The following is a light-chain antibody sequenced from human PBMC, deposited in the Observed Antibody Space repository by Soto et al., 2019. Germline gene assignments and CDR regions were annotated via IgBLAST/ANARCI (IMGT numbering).Light chain of an antibody. CDR1: ESLVYSDGNIY. J-gene: IGKJ5*01. CDR3: MQGSYCRPIT. V-gene: IGKV2-30*01. Sequence: DVVLTQSPLSLPVTLGQPASISCRSSESLVYSDGNIYLFWFQQRPGQSPRRLISKVSDRDSGVPDRLNSRASATQDTPKISSVLEDEVGIIYCMQGSYCRPITFGEGTKLEIK. CDR2: KVS.